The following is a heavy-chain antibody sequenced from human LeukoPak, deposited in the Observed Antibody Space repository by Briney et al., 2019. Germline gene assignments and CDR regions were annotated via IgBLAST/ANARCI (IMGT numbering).Heavy chain of an antibody. Sequence: GGSLRLSCAASGFTFSSYSMNWVRQAPGKGLEWVSYISTSSSTIYYADSVKGRFTISRDNAKNSLYLQMNSLRDEDTAVYYCARDYRSSSGWTVDYWGQGILVTVSS. J-gene: IGHJ4*02. CDR1: GFTFSSYS. D-gene: IGHD6-19*01. V-gene: IGHV3-48*02. CDR2: ISTSSSTI. CDR3: ARDYRSSSGWTVDY.